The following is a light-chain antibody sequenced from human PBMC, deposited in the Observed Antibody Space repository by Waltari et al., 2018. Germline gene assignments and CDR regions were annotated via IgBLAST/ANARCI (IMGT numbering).Light chain of an antibody. Sequence: EIVLTQSPGTLSLSPGDRATLSCRASQSVSSNFLAWYQQKPGQAPRLLIYGGSSRATGIPDKFSGSGSGTDFTLTINRLEPEDFAVYYCQQYGRSPLTFGGGTKVEIK. CDR1: QSVSSNF. J-gene: IGKJ4*01. CDR3: QQYGRSPLT. CDR2: GGS. V-gene: IGKV3-20*01.